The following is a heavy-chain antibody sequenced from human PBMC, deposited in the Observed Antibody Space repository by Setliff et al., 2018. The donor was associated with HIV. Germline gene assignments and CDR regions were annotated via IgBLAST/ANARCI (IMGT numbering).Heavy chain of an antibody. D-gene: IGHD1-1*01. CDR3: VRTYNDLENYYHHYYYMDV. CDR1: GGSMSSYY. CDR2: IYYSGGT. V-gene: IGHV4-59*08. J-gene: IGHJ6*03. Sequence: SETLSLTCTVSGGSMSSYYWSWIRQPPGKGLEWIGYIYYSGGTNYNPSLKSRVTISVDTSKNQFSLKLRSVTAADTAVYYCVRTYNDLENYYHHYYYMDVWGKGTTVTVSS.